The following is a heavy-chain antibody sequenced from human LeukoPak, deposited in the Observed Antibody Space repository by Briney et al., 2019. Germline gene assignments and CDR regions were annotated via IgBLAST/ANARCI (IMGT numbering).Heavy chain of an antibody. J-gene: IGHJ4*02. CDR1: GFTFSNAW. CDR2: IKSKTDDGTT. V-gene: IGHV3-15*01. CDR3: TTALTGYYDFWSGYGTFDY. Sequence: GGSLRLSCAASGFTFSNAWMSWVRQAPGKGLEWVGRIKSKTDDGTTDYAAPVKGRFTISRDDSKNTLYLQMNSLKTEDTAVYYCTTALTGYYDFWSGYGTFDYWGQGTLVTVSS. D-gene: IGHD3-3*01.